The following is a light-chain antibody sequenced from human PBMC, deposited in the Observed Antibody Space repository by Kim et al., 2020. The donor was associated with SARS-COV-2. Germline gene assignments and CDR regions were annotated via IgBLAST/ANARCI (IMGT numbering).Light chain of an antibody. CDR1: QGINSY. V-gene: IGKV1-5*03. Sequence: DIQMTQSPSSLSASVGDRVTITCRASQGINSYFAWYQQKPGKAPNLLISKASPLQSGVPPRFSGSGSGTEFTLTISSLQPDDFATYSCHNGNSYSRTFGPGTRVDIK. CDR3: HNGNSYSRT. CDR2: KAS. J-gene: IGKJ5*01.